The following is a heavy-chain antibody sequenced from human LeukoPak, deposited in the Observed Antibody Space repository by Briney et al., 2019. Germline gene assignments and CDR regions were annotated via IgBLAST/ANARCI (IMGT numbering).Heavy chain of an antibody. Sequence: SETLSLTCTVSGGSISSGGYYWSWIRQHPGKGLEWIGYIYYSGSTNYNPSLKSRVTISVDTSKNQFSLKLRSVTAADTAVYYCARGLGGSYHYWGQGTLVTVSS. J-gene: IGHJ4*02. CDR2: IYYSGST. V-gene: IGHV4-61*08. CDR3: ARGLGGSYHY. D-gene: IGHD1-26*01. CDR1: GGSISSGGYY.